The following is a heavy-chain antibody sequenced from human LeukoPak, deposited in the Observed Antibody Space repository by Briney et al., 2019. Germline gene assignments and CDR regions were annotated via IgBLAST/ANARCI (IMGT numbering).Heavy chain of an antibody. CDR1: GFTFSSYG. V-gene: IGHV3-30*03. CDR3: ASGVAAAGTSYFDY. Sequence: GGSLRLSCAASGFTFSSYGMHWVRQAPGKGLEWVAVISYDGSNKYYADSVKGRFTISRDNSKNTLYLQMNSLRAEDTAVYYCASGVAAAGTSYFDYWGQGTLVTVSS. D-gene: IGHD6-13*01. CDR2: ISYDGSNK. J-gene: IGHJ4*02.